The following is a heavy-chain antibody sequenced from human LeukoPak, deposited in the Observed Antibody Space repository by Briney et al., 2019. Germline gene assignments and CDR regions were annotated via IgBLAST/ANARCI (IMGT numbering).Heavy chain of an antibody. CDR3: ARDAGYVRFDF. J-gene: IGHJ4*02. CDR2: ISGNGGSR. Sequence: PGGSLTLSCAASGFTFSTYTMHWVRQAPGKGLEYVSSISGNGGSREYANSVKGRFTISRDNSRNTLYLQMGSLRAEDMAVYYCARDAGYVRFDFWGQGTLATVSS. D-gene: IGHD5-18*01. CDR1: GFTFSTYT. V-gene: IGHV3-64*01.